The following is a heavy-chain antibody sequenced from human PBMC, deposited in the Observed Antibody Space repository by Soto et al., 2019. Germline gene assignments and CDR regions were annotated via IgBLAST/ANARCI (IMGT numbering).Heavy chain of an antibody. CDR3: AKDQGWPHSRGWYRFDY. CDR1: GFTFSSYA. D-gene: IGHD6-19*01. J-gene: IGHJ4*02. CDR2: ISGSGGST. Sequence: HPGGSLRLSCAASGFTFSSYAMSWFRQAPGKGLEWVSAISGSGGSTYYADSVKGRFTISRDNSKNTLYLQMNSLRAEDTAVYYCAKDQGWPHSRGWYRFDYWGQGTLVTVSS. V-gene: IGHV3-23*01.